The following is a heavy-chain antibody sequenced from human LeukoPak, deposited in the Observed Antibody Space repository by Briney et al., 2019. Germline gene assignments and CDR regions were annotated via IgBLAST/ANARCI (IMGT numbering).Heavy chain of an antibody. V-gene: IGHV4-34*01. D-gene: IGHD3-22*01. CDR2: INHSGST. Sequence: SETLSLTCAVYGGSFSGYYWSWIRQPPGKGLEWIGEINHSGSTNYNPSLKSRVTISVDTSKNQFSLKLSSVTAADTAVYYCARGPTYYYDSSGYYDWGQGTRVSVSS. CDR1: GGSFSGYY. J-gene: IGHJ4*02. CDR3: ARGPTYYYDSSGYYD.